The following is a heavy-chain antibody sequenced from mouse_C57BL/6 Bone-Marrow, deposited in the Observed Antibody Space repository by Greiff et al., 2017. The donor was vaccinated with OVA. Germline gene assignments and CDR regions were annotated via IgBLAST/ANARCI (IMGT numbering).Heavy chain of an antibody. J-gene: IGHJ2*01. Sequence: VQLKESRPGLVKPSQSLSLTCSVTGYSLTSGYLWNWIRQVPGNKLEWMGYISYDGSNNSNPSLKNRISITRDTSKNQFFLKLNSVTTEDTATYYCARYGSSPFDYWGQGTTLTVSS. CDR1: GYSLTSGYL. CDR3: ARYGSSPFDY. V-gene: IGHV3-6*01. CDR2: ISYDGSN. D-gene: IGHD1-1*01.